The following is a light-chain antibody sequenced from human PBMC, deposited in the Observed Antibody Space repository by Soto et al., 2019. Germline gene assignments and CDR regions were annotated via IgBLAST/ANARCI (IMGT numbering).Light chain of an antibody. CDR3: QHLKAYPRT. Sequence: DVHLTQSPSFLSASVGDRVTVTCRASQGIATNLAWYQQKPGKAPKLLIYTASALQSGVPSRFSGSGSGKEFTLPISTLQPEDFSTYFCQHLKAYPRTLGQGTKVDIK. V-gene: IGKV1-9*01. CDR2: TAS. J-gene: IGKJ1*01. CDR1: QGIATN.